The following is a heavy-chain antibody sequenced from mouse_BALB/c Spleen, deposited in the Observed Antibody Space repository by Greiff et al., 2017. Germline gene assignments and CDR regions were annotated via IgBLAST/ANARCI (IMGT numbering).Heavy chain of an antibody. CDR1: GYSFTSYY. Sequence: EVQLQQSGPELMKPGASVKISCKASGYSFTSYYMHWVKQSHGKSLEWIGYIDPFNGGTSYNQKFKGKATLTVDKSSSTAYMHLSSLTSEDSAVYYCARSGWLLPTYWGQGTLVTVSA. D-gene: IGHD2-3*01. V-gene: IGHV1S135*01. CDR3: ARSGWLLPTY. J-gene: IGHJ3*01. CDR2: IDPFNGGT.